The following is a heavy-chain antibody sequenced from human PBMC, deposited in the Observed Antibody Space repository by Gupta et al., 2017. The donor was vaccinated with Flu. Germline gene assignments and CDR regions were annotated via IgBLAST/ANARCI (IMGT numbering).Heavy chain of an antibody. Sequence: QVQLQQWGAGLLKPSETLSLTCAVYGGSFSGYYWSWIRQPPGKGLEWIGEINHSGSTNYNPSLKSRVTISVDTSKNQFSLKLSSVTAADTAVYYCARRSYSSGWSIDYWGQGTLVTVSS. CDR1: GGSFSGYY. J-gene: IGHJ4*02. D-gene: IGHD6-19*01. CDR3: ARRSYSSGWSIDY. V-gene: IGHV4-34*01. CDR2: INHSGST.